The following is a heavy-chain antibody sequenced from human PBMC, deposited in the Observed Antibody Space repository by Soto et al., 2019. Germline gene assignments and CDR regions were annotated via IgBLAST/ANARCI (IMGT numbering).Heavy chain of an antibody. CDR3: ARATEASYGMDV. CDR1: GFTFSIYG. CDR2: IWYDGSNK. V-gene: IGHV3-33*01. J-gene: IGHJ6*02. Sequence: GGSLRLSCAASGFTFSIYGMHWVRQAPGKGLEWVAVIWYDGSNKYYADSVKGRFTISRDNSKNTLYLQMNSLRAEDTAVYYCARATEASYGMDVWGQGTTVTVSS.